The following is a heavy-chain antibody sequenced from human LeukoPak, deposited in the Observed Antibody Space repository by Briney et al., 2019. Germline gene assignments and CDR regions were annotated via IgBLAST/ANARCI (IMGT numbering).Heavy chain of an antibody. CDR2: ISYSGST. CDR1: GGSISSTSYY. Sequence: SETLSLTCAVSGGSISSTSYYWTWTRQPPGKGLEWIGSISYSGSTYYNPSLKSRVTISVDTSKNQFSLKLTSVTAADTAVYYCARSWIQLWLGDLTFDYWGQGTLVTVSS. V-gene: IGHV4-39*01. CDR3: ARSWIQLWLGDLTFDY. D-gene: IGHD5-18*01. J-gene: IGHJ4*02.